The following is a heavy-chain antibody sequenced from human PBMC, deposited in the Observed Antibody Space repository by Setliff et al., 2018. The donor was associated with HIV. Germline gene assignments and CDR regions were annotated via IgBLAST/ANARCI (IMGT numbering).Heavy chain of an antibody. CDR1: GYSLRSFA. CDR3: ARNEEGLCTY. CDR2: INTYTGKP. Sequence: ASVKVSCKASGYSLRSFAMNWVRQAPGQGLEWMGWINTYTGKPTYAQGFTGRFVFSLDTSVSTAYLQIDNLKDEDTAIYYCARNEEGLCTYWGQGTPVTVSS. V-gene: IGHV7-4-1*01. J-gene: IGHJ4*02. D-gene: IGHD1-1*01.